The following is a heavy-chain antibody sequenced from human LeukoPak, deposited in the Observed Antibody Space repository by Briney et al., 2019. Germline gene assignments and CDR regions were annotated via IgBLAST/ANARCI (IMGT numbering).Heavy chain of an antibody. J-gene: IGHJ5*02. Sequence: GASVKVSCKASGYTFTGYYMHWVRRAPGQGLEWMGWINPNSGGTNYAQKFQGRVTMTRDTSISTAYMELSRLRSDDTAVYYCARDTAMFPNWFDPWGQGTLVTVSS. CDR2: INPNSGGT. D-gene: IGHD5-18*01. CDR3: ARDTAMFPNWFDP. V-gene: IGHV1-2*02. CDR1: GYTFTGYY.